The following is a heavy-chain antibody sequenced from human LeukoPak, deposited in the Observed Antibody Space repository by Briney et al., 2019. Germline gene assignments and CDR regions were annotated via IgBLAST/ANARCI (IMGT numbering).Heavy chain of an antibody. CDR1: GGSISSSSYY. D-gene: IGHD3-3*01. CDR2: IYYSGST. J-gene: IGHJ6*03. V-gene: IGHV4-39*01. Sequence: SETLSLTCTVSGGSISSSSYYWGWIRQPPGKGLEWIGSIYYSGSTYYNPSLNSRVTISVDTSKNQFSLKLSSVTAADTAVYYCAFSYYDFWSGYFSGPYYYYMDVWGKGTTVTVSS. CDR3: AFSYYDFWSGYFSGPYYYYMDV.